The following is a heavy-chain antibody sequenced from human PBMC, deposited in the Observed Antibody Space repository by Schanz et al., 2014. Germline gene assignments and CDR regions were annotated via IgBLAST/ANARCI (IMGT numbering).Heavy chain of an antibody. Sequence: EVQLVESGGDLVQPGGSLRLSCSASGFTFSTFAMHWVRQAPGRGLEWVSSISTSGTYMYIADSLKGRLTISRDDAKKSMYLQMNNLRAEDTAVYYCARKMKLGVYGGKGHDSLDIWGQGTMVTVSS. CDR1: GFTFSTFA. CDR3: ARKMKLGVYGGKGHDSLDI. J-gene: IGHJ3*02. D-gene: IGHD4-17*01. V-gene: IGHV3-21*01. CDR2: ISTSGTYM.